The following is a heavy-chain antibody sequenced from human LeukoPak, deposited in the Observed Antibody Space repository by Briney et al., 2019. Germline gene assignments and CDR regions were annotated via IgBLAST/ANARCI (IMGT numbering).Heavy chain of an antibody. J-gene: IGHJ4*02. CDR1: GFTFSSYS. CDR3: ARESIAAAGMHY. Sequence: GGSLRLSCAASGFTFSSYSMNWVRQAPGKGLEWVSYISSSSSTIYYVGSVKGRFTISRDNAKNSLYLQMNSLRAEDTAVYYCARESIAAAGMHYWGQGTLVTVSS. CDR2: ISSSSSTI. D-gene: IGHD6-13*01. V-gene: IGHV3-48*04.